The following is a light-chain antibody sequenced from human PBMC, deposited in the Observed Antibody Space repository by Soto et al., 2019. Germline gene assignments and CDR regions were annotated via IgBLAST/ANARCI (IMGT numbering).Light chain of an antibody. Sequence: QSALAQPASVSGSPGQSITISCTGTSSDVGAYNFVSWYQQHPGKAPKLMIYEVSNRPSGVSNRFSGSKSGNTASLSISRLQAEDEAVYYCTSYTTSRPYVFGTGTKLTVL. J-gene: IGLJ1*01. V-gene: IGLV2-14*01. CDR3: TSYTTSRPYV. CDR1: SSDVGAYNF. CDR2: EVS.